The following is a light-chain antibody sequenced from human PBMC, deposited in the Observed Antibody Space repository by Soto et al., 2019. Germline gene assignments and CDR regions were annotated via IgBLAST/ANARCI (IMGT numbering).Light chain of an antibody. V-gene: IGLV1-40*01. CDR3: QSYDSSLSASV. CDR1: SSNIGTGFD. CDR2: GNT. Sequence: QSVLTQPPSVSGAPGQRVTISCTGSSSNIGTGFDVHWYQPLPGTAPRLLIYGNTNRPSGVPDRFSGSKSGTSASLAITGLQAEDEADYYCQSYDSSLSASVFGSGTKLTVL. J-gene: IGLJ1*01.